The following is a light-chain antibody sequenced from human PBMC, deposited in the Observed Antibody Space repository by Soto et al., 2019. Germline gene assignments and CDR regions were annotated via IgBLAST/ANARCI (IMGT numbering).Light chain of an antibody. CDR2: GNS. Sequence: QPVLTQPPSVSGAPGQSVTISCTGSSSNIGAGYDVHWYQQRPGTAPKLLIYGNSNRPSGVPDRFSGSKSGTSASLAITGLQAEDEADYYCQSYDSSLSGSVFGGGTKLTVL. CDR3: QSYDSSLSGSV. V-gene: IGLV1-40*01. J-gene: IGLJ2*01. CDR1: SSNIGAGYD.